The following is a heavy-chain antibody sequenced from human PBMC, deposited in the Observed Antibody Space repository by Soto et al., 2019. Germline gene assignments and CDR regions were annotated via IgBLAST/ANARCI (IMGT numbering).Heavy chain of an antibody. CDR2: ISSSSSYI. CDR3: ARDSRRYYGSGSYFDY. D-gene: IGHD3-10*01. J-gene: IGHJ4*02. V-gene: IGHV3-21*01. Sequence: GGSLRLSCAASGFTFSSYSMNWVRQAPGKGLEWVSSISSSSSYIYYADSVKGRFTISRDNAKNSLYLQMNSLRAEDTAVYYCARDSRRYYGSGSYFDYWGQGTLVTAPQ. CDR1: GFTFSSYS.